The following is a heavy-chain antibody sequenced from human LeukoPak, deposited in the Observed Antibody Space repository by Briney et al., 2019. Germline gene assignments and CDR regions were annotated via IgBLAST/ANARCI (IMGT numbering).Heavy chain of an antibody. D-gene: IGHD2-21*02. CDR1: GYTFTSYG. Sequence: SVKVSCKASGYTFTSYGISWVRQAPGQGLEWMGGIIPIFGTANYAQKFQGRVTITADESTSTAYMELSSLRSEDTAVYYCACGGDSLYYHYGMDVWGQGTTVTVSS. CDR2: IIPIFGTA. V-gene: IGHV1-69*13. J-gene: IGHJ6*02. CDR3: ACGGDSLYYHYGMDV.